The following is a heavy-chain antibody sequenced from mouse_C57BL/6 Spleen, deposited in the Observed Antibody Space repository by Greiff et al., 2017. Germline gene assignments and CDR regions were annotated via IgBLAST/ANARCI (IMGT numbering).Heavy chain of an antibody. Sequence: EVKLMESGGGLVKPGGSLKLSCAASGFTFSSYAMSWVRQTPEKRLEWVATISDGGSYTYYPDNVQGRFTISRDNAKNNLYLQMSHLKSEDTAMYYCARDRSYGRGYYVDYWGQGTTLTVSS. CDR1: GFTFSSYA. CDR2: ISDGGSYT. CDR3: ARDRSYGRGYYVDY. V-gene: IGHV5-4*01. D-gene: IGHD1-1*01. J-gene: IGHJ2*01.